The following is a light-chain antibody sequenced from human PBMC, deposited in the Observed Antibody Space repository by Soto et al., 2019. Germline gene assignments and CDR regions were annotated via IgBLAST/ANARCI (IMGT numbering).Light chain of an antibody. CDR1: SSDVGGHNY. CDR3: SSYTSSSTQV. CDR2: EVS. V-gene: IGLV2-14*01. J-gene: IGLJ1*01. Sequence: QSVLTQPASVSGSPGQSITISCTGTSSDVGGHNYVSWYQQHPGKVPKLMIYEVSNRPSGISNRFSGSKSGNTASLTISGLQAEDEADYYCSSYTSSSTQVFGSGTKVTVL.